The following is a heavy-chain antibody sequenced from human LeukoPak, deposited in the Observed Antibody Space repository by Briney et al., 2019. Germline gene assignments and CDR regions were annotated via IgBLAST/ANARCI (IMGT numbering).Heavy chain of an antibody. CDR1: GYSCTSYW. D-gene: IGHD6-13*01. J-gene: IGHJ6*04. CDR2: IYPGDCDT. Sequence: PGESLKISCKGSGYSCTSYWIGWVRQMPGKGLEWMRIIYPGDCDTRYSPSFQGQVIISADKSISTAYLQWSSLKASDTAMYYCARLGSSWIYYYYYGMDVWGKGTTVTVSS. V-gene: IGHV5-51*01. CDR3: ARLGSSWIYYYYYGMDV.